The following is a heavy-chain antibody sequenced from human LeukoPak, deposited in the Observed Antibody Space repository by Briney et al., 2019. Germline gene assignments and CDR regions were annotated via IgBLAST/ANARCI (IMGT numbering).Heavy chain of an antibody. D-gene: IGHD1-1*01. CDR3: AREDPTTDFVS. CDR1: GTSITSWT. CDR2: IYTTGST. J-gene: IGHJ4*02. Sequence: PSETLSLTCTVSGTSITSWTWTWIRQSAGKGLEWIGRIYTTGSTDYNPSLKTRVIISVDRSKNQFSLSLSSVTAADTAVYYCAREDPTTDFVSWGQGTLVTVSS. V-gene: IGHV4-4*07.